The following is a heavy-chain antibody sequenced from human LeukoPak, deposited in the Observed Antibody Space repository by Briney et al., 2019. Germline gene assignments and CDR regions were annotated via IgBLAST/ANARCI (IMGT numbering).Heavy chain of an antibody. CDR2: IYATGST. Sequence: PSETLSLTCTVPGGSISSYYRSWIRQPPGKGLEWIGYIYATGSTNYGPSPKSRVTISVDTSKNQFSLDLRSVPAADRAVYYCARHGSVRSPLGPWGQGTLGTGSS. V-gene: IGHV4-4*09. D-gene: IGHD3-10*01. CDR3: ARHGSVRSPLGP. J-gene: IGHJ5*02. CDR1: GGSISSYY.